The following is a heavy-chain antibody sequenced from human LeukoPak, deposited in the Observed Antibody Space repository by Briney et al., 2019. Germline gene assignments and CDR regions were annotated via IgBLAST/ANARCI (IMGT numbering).Heavy chain of an antibody. V-gene: IGHV3-7*03. CDR3: LGSGSYLYYFDY. D-gene: IGHD3-10*02. Sequence: GGSLRLSCAASGFTFSSYWMSWVRQAPGKGLEWVANIKQDGSEKYYVDSVKGRFTISRDNAKNSLYLQTNSLRAEDTAVYYCLGSGSYLYYFDYWGQGTLVTVSS. CDR2: IKQDGSEK. CDR1: GFTFSSYW. J-gene: IGHJ4*02.